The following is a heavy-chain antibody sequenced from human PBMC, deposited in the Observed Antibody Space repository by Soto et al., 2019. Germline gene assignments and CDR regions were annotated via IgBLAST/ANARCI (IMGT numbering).Heavy chain of an antibody. D-gene: IGHD2-15*01. CDR1: GFTFSSYA. CDR2: ISGSGGST. Sequence: GGSLRLSCAASGFTFSSYAMSWVRQAPGKGLEWVSAISGSGGSTYYADSVKGRFTISRDNSKNTLYLKMNSLRAEDTAVYYCAKEKAPGFTVVAAFDYWGQGTLVTVSS. CDR3: AKEKAPGFTVVAAFDY. V-gene: IGHV3-23*01. J-gene: IGHJ4*02.